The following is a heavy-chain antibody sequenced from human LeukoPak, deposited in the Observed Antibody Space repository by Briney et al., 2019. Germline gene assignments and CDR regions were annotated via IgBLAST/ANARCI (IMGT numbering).Heavy chain of an antibody. D-gene: IGHD3-22*01. CDR1: GYTFTGYY. CDR2: INPNSGGT. V-gene: IGHV1-2*02. J-gene: IGHJ4*02. CDR3: ARDGYYFVSSVDCAQ. Sequence: ASVKVSCKASGYTFTGYYMHWVRQAPGQGLEWMGWINPNSGGTNYAQKFQGRVTMTRGTSISTAYMELSRLRSDDTAVYYCARDGYYFVSSVDCAQWGQGTLVTVSS.